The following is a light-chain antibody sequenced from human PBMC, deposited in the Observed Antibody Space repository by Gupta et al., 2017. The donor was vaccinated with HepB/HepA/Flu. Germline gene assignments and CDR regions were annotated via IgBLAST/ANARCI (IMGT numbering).Light chain of an antibody. Sequence: DIQMTQSPSTLSASVRDRVTITSRASQSTSTWFAWYPQKPGRAPKLLIYKASRIEGEVPLRSRDSSPASELTLAISSLPPDNFATYYSQHKNSFLWTFDQGTKLQI. CDR3: QHKNSFLWT. V-gene: IGKV1-5*03. J-gene: IGKJ1*01. CDR1: QSTSTW. CDR2: KAS.